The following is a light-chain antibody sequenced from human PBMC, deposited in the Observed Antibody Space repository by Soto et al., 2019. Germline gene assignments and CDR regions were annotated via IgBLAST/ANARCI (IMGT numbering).Light chain of an antibody. J-gene: IGKJ3*01. CDR2: AAS. CDR3: LQKYFYPFT. Sequence: AIQMTQSPSSLSASVGDRVTITCRARQGIRNDLDWFQQKPGKAPKLLIYAASTLQSGVPARFSGSGSGTDFTLTISSLQPEDFATYYCLQKYFYPFTVGPGTKVDIK. CDR1: QGIRND. V-gene: IGKV1-6*01.